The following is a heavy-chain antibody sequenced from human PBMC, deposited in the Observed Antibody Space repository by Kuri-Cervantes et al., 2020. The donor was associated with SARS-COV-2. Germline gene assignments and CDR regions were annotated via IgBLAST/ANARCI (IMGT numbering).Heavy chain of an antibody. CDR1: GGSFSGYY. CDR2: IYYSGST. J-gene: IGHJ5*02. CDR3: ARGGFCSSTSCYSGGFDP. D-gene: IGHD2-2*01. V-gene: IGHV4-34*01. Sequence: SQTLSLTCAVYGGSFSGYYWGWIRQPPGKGLEWIGSIYYSGSTYYNPSLKSRVTISVDTSKNQFSLKLSSVAAADTAVYYCARGGFCSSTSCYSGGFDPWGQGTLVTVSS.